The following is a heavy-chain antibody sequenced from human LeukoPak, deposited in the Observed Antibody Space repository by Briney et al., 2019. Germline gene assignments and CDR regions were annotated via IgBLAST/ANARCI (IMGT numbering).Heavy chain of an antibody. CDR3: AGGQWELLPYNYIDL. Sequence: PSETLSLTCTVSGGSITSFYWNWIRQPAGKGLGWIGRIDTSGSTNYNPSLKSRVTMSVDTSKNQFSLRLSSVTAADTAVYYCAGGQWELLPYNYIDLWGKGNTVPLPS. D-gene: IGHD1-26*01. CDR2: IDTSGST. J-gene: IGHJ6*03. V-gene: IGHV4-4*07. CDR1: GGSITSFY.